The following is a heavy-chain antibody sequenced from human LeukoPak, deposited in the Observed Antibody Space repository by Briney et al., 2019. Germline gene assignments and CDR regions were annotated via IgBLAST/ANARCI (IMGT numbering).Heavy chain of an antibody. CDR3: ARGGYCSGGSCYGANIPPPLYYYGMDV. J-gene: IGHJ6*02. D-gene: IGHD2-15*01. Sequence: SETLSLTCTVSGASLTNYYWSWIRQPPGKGLECIGYMYYSGSTNYNPSLKGRVTISVDTSKNQFSLNLSSVTAADTAVYYCARGGYCSGGSCYGANIPPPLYYYGMDVWGQGTTVTVSS. CDR1: GASLTNYY. V-gene: IGHV4-59*01. CDR2: MYYSGST.